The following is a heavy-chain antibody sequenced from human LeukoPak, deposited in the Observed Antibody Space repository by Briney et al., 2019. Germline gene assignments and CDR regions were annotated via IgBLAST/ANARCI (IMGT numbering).Heavy chain of an antibody. D-gene: IGHD2-8*01. Sequence: GGSLRLSCAASGFTFSNAWMSWVRHAPGKGLEWVGRIKSKTDGGTTDYAAPVKGRFTISRDDSKNTLHLQMNSLKTEDTAVYYCTNGRYYYYGMDVWGQGTTVTVSS. V-gene: IGHV3-15*01. CDR2: IKSKTDGGTT. CDR3: TNGRYYYYGMDV. CDR1: GFTFSNAW. J-gene: IGHJ6*02.